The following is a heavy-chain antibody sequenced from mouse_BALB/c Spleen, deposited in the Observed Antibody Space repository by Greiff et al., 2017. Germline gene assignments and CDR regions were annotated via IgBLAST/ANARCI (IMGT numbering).Heavy chain of an antibody. J-gene: IGHJ3*01. D-gene: IGHD2-1*01. CDR3: ARTGNYWFAY. Sequence: QVQLKESGPGLVQPSQSLSITCTVSGFSLTSYGVHWVRQSPGKGLEWLGVIWSGGSTDYNAAFISRLSISKDNSKSQVFFKMNSLQANDTAIYYCARTGNYWFAYWGQGTLVTVSA. V-gene: IGHV2-2*02. CDR2: IWSGGST. CDR1: GFSLTSYG.